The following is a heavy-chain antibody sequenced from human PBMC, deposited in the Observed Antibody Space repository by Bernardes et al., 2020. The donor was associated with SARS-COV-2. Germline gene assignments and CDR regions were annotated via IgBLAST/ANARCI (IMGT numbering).Heavy chain of an antibody. Sequence: SETLSLTCAVYVGSFSGYYWSWIRQPPGKGLEWIGEINHSGSTNYNPSLKSRVTISVDTSKNQFSLKLSSVTAADTAVYYCARGVPATAYLSILDYWGQGTLVTVSS. CDR1: VGSFSGYY. V-gene: IGHV4-34*01. D-gene: IGHD3-16*01. CDR3: ARGVPATAYLSILDY. J-gene: IGHJ4*02. CDR2: INHSGST.